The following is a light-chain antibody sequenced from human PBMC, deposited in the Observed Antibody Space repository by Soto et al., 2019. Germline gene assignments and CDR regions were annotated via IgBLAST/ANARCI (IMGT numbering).Light chain of an antibody. V-gene: IGKV1-39*01. CDR2: AAS. CDR1: QSISIY. CDR3: QQSYSTPLT. J-gene: IGKJ4*01. Sequence: DIQMTQSPAALSASVGGGCTITCRASQSISIYLNLYQQKPGKAPKLLIYAASSLQSGVPSRFSGSGSGTDFTLTISSLQPEDFATYYCQQSYSTPLTFGGGTKVDIK.